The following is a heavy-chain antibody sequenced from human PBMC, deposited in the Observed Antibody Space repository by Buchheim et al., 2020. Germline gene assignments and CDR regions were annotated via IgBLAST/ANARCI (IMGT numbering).Heavy chain of an antibody. D-gene: IGHD3-3*01. J-gene: IGHJ4*02. CDR1: GGSFSGYY. Sequence: QVQLQQWGAGLLKPSETLSLTCAVYGGSFSGYYWSWIRQPPGKGLEWIGEINHSGSTNYNPSLKSRVPISVAPSKNQFSLKLSSVTAADTAVYYCARGFSDFWSGYTIPFDYWGQGTL. CDR3: ARGFSDFWSGYTIPFDY. V-gene: IGHV4-34*01. CDR2: INHSGST.